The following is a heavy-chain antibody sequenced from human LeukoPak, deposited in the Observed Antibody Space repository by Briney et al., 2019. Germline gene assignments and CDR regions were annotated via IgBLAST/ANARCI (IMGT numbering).Heavy chain of an antibody. J-gene: IGHJ4*02. D-gene: IGHD3-22*01. CDR3: AKAGAYYYDSSGYYSKSTVDY. Sequence: GGSLRLSCAASGFTFSSYSMNWVRQAPGKGLEWVSAISGSGGSTYYADSVKGRFTISRDNSKNTLYLQMNSLRAEDTAVYYCAKAGAYYYDSSGYYSKSTVDYWGQGTLVTVSS. CDR1: GFTFSSYS. CDR2: ISGSGGST. V-gene: IGHV3-23*01.